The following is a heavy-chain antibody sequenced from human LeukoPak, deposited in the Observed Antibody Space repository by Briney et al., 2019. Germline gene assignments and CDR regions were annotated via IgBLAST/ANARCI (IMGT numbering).Heavy chain of an antibody. D-gene: IGHD6-13*01. CDR2: IGGSGGST. CDR3: AKERYSSSSPTDY. CDR1: GFTFSSYA. Sequence: GGSLRLSCAASGFTFSSYAMNWVRQAPGKGLEWVSTIGGSGGSTYYADSVKGRFTISRDNSKNTLYLQMNSLRVEDTAVYYCAKERYSSSSPTDYWGQGTLVTVSS. J-gene: IGHJ4*02. V-gene: IGHV3-23*01.